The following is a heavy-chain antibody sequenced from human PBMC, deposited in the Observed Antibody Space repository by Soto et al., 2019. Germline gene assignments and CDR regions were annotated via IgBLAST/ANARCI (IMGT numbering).Heavy chain of an antibody. CDR2: INNDGSSA. Sequence: EVQLVESGGGLVQPGGSLKLSCAASGFTFSSHWMHWVRQAPGKGLVWVSRINNDGSSATYADSVKGRFTISRDNAKNTLYLQMNSLRGEDTAVYYCARDMPRLGAPDHWGQGALVTVSS. D-gene: IGHD3-9*01. V-gene: IGHV3-74*01. CDR3: ARDMPRLGAPDH. CDR1: GFTFSSHW. J-gene: IGHJ5*02.